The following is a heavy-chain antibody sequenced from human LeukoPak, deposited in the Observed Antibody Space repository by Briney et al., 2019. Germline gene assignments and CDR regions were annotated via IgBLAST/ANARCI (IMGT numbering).Heavy chain of an antibody. CDR1: GDSISSGSFY. Sequence: SETLSLTCTVSGDSISSGSFYWGWIRQPPGKGLEWIGSIYYSGTTYYNPSLKSRVTISVDTSKNQFSLKLNSVTAADTAVYYCARHSRGITIFGVVLEYWGQGTLVTVSS. V-gene: IGHV4-39*01. J-gene: IGHJ4*02. CDR3: ARHSRGITIFGVVLEY. CDR2: IYYSGTT. D-gene: IGHD3-3*01.